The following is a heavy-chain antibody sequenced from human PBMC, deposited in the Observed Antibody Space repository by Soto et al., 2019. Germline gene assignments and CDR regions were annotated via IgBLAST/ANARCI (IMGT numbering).Heavy chain of an antibody. D-gene: IGHD6-13*01. CDR1: GFTFSSYG. J-gene: IGHJ3*02. Sequence: GGSLRLSCAASGFTFSSYGMHWVRQAPGKGLEWVAVIWYDGSNKYYADSVKGRFTISRDNSKNTLYLQMNSLRAEETAGYYCARSYSSSWYSSAFDIWGQGTMVTVSS. V-gene: IGHV3-33*01. CDR3: ARSYSSSWYSSAFDI. CDR2: IWYDGSNK.